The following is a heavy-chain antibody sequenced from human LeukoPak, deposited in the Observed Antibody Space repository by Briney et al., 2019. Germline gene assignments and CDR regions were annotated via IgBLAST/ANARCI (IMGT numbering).Heavy chain of an antibody. CDR2: ISGSSSST. Sequence: GGSLRLSCAASGFTFSIYSMNWVRQAPGKGLEWVSFISGSSSSTFYADSVKGRFTVSRDNAKNTLYLQMNSLRDEDTAVYYCARNPGGIGDYWGQGTLVTVSS. D-gene: IGHD4-23*01. V-gene: IGHV3-48*02. J-gene: IGHJ4*02. CDR3: ARNPGGIGDY. CDR1: GFTFSIYS.